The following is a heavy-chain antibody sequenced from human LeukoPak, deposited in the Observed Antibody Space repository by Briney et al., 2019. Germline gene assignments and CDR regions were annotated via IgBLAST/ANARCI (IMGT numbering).Heavy chain of an antibody. D-gene: IGHD6-13*01. Sequence: SRTLSLTCTVSGGCISSGGYYWSWIRQHPGKGLEWIGYIYYSGSTYYNPSLKSRVTISVDTSKNQFSLKLSSVTAADTAVYYCARDAPGGEQQLVRWFDPWGQGTLVTVSS. V-gene: IGHV4-31*03. CDR2: IYYSGST. CDR3: ARDAPGGEQQLVRWFDP. J-gene: IGHJ5*02. CDR1: GGCISSGGYY.